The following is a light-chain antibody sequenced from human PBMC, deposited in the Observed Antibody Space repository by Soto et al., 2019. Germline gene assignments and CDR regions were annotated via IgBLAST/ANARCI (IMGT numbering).Light chain of an antibody. V-gene: IGKV1-39*01. CDR1: QSISSY. Sequence: DIQMTQSPSSLSASVGDRVTITCRASQSISSYLNWYQQKPGKPPKFLIYAASSLQSGVPSRFSGSGSGTDFTLTISSLQPEDFATYYCQQSYSTPPTFGQGTKVEIK. J-gene: IGKJ1*01. CDR3: QQSYSTPPT. CDR2: AAS.